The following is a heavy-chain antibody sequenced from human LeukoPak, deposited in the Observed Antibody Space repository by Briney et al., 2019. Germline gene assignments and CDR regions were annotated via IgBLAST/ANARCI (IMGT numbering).Heavy chain of an antibody. CDR3: ASRSGHWDF. J-gene: IGHJ4*02. V-gene: IGHV3-23*01. CDR2: FSGTGEIT. CDR1: GFTFSSYS. Sequence: GGSLRLSCAASGFTFSSYSMSWVRQAPGKGLEWVSTFSGTGEITYYADSVKGRFTISTDNFKNTVYLQMNTLTVDDTALYYCASRSGHWDFWGPGTLVTVSS. D-gene: IGHD2-15*01.